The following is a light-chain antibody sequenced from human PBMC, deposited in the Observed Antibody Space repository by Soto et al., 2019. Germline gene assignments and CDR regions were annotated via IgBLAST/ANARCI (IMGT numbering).Light chain of an antibody. V-gene: IGLV1-40*01. CDR2: GNS. J-gene: IGLJ1*01. CDR1: SSNIGAGYD. Sequence: QSVLTQPPSVSGAPGQRVTISCTGSSSNIGAGYDVHWYQQLPGTAPKLLIYGNSNRPSGDPVRFSGSKSGTSASLAITGLQXXXXADYYCQSYDSSLSGYVFGTGTKV. CDR3: QSYDSSLSGYV.